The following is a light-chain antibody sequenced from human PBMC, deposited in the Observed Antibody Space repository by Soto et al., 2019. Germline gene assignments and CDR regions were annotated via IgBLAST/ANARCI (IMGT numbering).Light chain of an antibody. CDR2: AAS. V-gene: IGKV1-39*01. CDR3: QQSCSAPVT. CDR1: QSISSY. Sequence: DIQITPSPSSLSASVGDRVPISFRASQSISSYLNWYQQKPRKAPKLLIYAASSLQSGVPSRFSGSGSGTDFTLTISSLQPEDFATYYCQQSCSAPVTFGQGTKVDI. J-gene: IGKJ1*01.